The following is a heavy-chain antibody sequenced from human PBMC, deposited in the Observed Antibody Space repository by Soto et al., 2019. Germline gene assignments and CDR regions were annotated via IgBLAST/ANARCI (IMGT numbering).Heavy chain of an antibody. CDR3: ARDPLRGSPDYFDY. Sequence: GGSLRLSCAASGFTFSSYPMHWLRQTPGKGLEWLTVLSFDGKVKHYADSVEGRFTISRDISKNTLYLQMNSLRGEDTAVYHCARDPLRGSPDYFDYWGQGTPVTVSS. CDR2: LSFDGKVK. J-gene: IGHJ4*02. V-gene: IGHV3-30*04. CDR1: GFTFSSYP. D-gene: IGHD1-1*01.